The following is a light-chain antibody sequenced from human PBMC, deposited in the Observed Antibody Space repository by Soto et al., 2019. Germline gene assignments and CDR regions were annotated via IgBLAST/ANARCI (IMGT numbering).Light chain of an antibody. CDR3: QQYGSSPRT. V-gene: IGKV3-20*01. Sequence: EIVLTQSPGTLSLSPVERATLSCRASQSVSSSYLAWYQQKPGQAPRLLIYDASSRASGIPDRFSGSGSGTDFTLTISRLEPEDFAVYYCQQYGSSPRTFGQGTKVEIK. CDR1: QSVSSSY. J-gene: IGKJ1*01. CDR2: DAS.